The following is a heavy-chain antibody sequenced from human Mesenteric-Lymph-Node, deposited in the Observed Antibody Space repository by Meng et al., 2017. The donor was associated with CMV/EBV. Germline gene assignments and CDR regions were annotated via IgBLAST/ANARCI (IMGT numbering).Heavy chain of an antibody. J-gene: IGHJ4*02. CDR3: ARSLNY. Sequence: ETLSLTCAASGFTFSSDWMDWVRQAPGKGLEWVANIKEDGSEKYYVDSVKGRFTISRDNAKNLLYLQMNSLRSDDTAIYYCARSLNYWGQGTLVTVSS. CDR1: GFTFSSDW. CDR2: IKEDGSEK. V-gene: IGHV3-7*01.